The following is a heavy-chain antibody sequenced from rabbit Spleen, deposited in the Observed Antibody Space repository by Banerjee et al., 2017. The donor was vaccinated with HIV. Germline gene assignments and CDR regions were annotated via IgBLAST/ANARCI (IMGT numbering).Heavy chain of an antibody. V-gene: IGHV1S45*01. D-gene: IGHD8-1*01. CDR2: IAGSSSGFT. J-gene: IGHJ6*01. CDR1: GVSFSSSDY. Sequence: EQLEESGGGLVKPEGSLTLTCKASGVSFSSSDYMCWVRQAPGKGLEWISCIAGSSSGFTYFASWAKGRFTISKTSSTTVTLQMTSLTAADTATYFCARDAGTSFSTYGMDLWGQGTLVTVS. CDR3: ARDAGTSFSTYGMDL.